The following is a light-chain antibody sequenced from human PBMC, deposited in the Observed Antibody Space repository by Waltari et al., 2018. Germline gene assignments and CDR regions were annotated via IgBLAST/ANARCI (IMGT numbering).Light chain of an antibody. CDR3: QQTYITPIT. V-gene: IGKV1-39*01. CDR2: AAS. Sequence: DIQMTQSPSSLSAFVGYRVTITCRASQYIGYFLHCYQQRPGKAPKPQIFAASSLQSGVPSRFSGSVSGTDFTLTISSLQPEDFATYYCQQTYITPITFGGGTEVQIK. CDR1: QYIGYF. J-gene: IGKJ4*01.